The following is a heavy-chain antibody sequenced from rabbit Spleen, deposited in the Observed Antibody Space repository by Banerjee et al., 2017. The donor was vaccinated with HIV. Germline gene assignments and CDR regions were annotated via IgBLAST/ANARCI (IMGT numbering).Heavy chain of an antibody. CDR3: ARDLPDVIGWNFGW. V-gene: IGHV1S45*01. CDR1: GFSFSSNW. J-gene: IGHJ3*01. Sequence: LEESGGGLVKPGGTLTLTCTVSGFSFSSNWICWVRQAPGKGLEWIACIYAGSSGTTYYASWAKGRFTISKTSSTTMTLQMTSLTAADTATYFCARDLPDVIGWNFGWWGQGTLVTVS. D-gene: IGHD4-1*01. CDR2: IYAGSSGTT.